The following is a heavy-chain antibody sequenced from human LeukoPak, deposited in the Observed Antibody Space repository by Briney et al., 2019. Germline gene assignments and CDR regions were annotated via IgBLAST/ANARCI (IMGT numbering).Heavy chain of an antibody. D-gene: IGHD3-16*01. CDR2: IGTVADT. J-gene: IGHJ4*02. CDR1: GFNFNNYD. V-gene: IGHV3-13*01. Sequence: GGSLRLSCAASGFNFNNYDFHWVRQVAGERLEWVAGIGTVADTFYPDSVMGRFTISRENAKNSFYLQMNSLRAGDTAVYYWARGWGGHGRSWGALDFWGQGILVTVSS. CDR3: ARGWGGHGRSWGALDF.